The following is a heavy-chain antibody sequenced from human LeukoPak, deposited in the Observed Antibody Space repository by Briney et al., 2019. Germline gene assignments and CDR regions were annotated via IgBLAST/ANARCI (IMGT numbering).Heavy chain of an antibody. CDR2: TRNKANSYTT. J-gene: IGHJ2*01. Sequence: GESLKISCAASGFTFSDHCMDWVRQAPGKGLEWVGRTRNKANSYTTEYAASVKGRFTISRDDSKKSLYLQMNILKTEDTAVYYCARESGGGVLGYFDLWGRGTLVSVSS. V-gene: IGHV3-72*01. CDR1: GFTFSDHC. CDR3: ARESGGGVLGYFDL. D-gene: IGHD3-10*01.